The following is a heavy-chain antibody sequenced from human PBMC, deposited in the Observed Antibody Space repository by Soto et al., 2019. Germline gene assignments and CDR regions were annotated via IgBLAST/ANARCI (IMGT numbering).Heavy chain of an antibody. V-gene: IGHV3-30*03. J-gene: IGHJ4*02. CDR3: ARDKSNRWTLDY. Sequence: QVQLVESGGGVVQPGGSLRPSCAASRFTFSDYGMHWVRQAPGKGLEWVAVISYDGSKEYYADSVEGRFTISRDKSTNTLYLQMDSLRAEDTAVYYCARDKSNRWTLDYWGQGTLVTVSS. CDR1: RFTFSDYG. D-gene: IGHD2-15*01. CDR2: ISYDGSKE.